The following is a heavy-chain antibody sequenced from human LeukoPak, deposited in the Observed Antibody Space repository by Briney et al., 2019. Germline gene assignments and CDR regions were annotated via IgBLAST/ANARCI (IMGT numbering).Heavy chain of an antibody. CDR3: ARDRFDDSSGYYYHYYFYMDV. CDR1: GGSINSSSYY. J-gene: IGHJ6*03. Sequence: PSETLSLTCTVSGGSINSSSYYWGWIRQPPGKGLEWIGSIYYSGSTYYNPSLKSRVTISVDTSKNQFSLKLSSVTAADTAVYYCARDRFDDSSGYYYHYYFYMDVWGKGTTVTVSS. V-gene: IGHV4-39*07. CDR2: IYYSGST. D-gene: IGHD3-22*01.